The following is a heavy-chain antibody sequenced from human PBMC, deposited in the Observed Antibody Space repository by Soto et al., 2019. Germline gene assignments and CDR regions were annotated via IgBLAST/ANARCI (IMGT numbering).Heavy chain of an antibody. CDR2: MKEDGGED. CDR3: AREGLSSYCSSTTCYFFGLDV. D-gene: IGHD2-2*01. V-gene: IGHV3-7*01. CDR1: GFTFSKYW. Sequence: EVQLVESGGGLVQPGGSLRLSGAASGFTFSKYWRTWVRQAPGKGLEWVANMKEDGGEDYYADSVKGRFTISRDNAKNSLFLQLSSLGAEDTATYYCAREGLSSYCSSTTCYFFGLDVWGQGTTVTVS. J-gene: IGHJ6*02.